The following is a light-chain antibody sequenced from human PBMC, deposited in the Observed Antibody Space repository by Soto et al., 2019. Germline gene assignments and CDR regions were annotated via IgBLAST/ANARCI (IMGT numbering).Light chain of an antibody. J-gene: IGKJ1*01. CDR2: GAS. CDR3: QQYSNWPRT. Sequence: EIVMTQSPATLSVSPGERATLSCRASQSVSSYLAWYQQKPGQAPRLLIYGASARATGIPARFSGSGSGTDFTLTISSLQSEDFAVYYCQQYSNWPRTFGQGTKVEI. CDR1: QSVSSY. V-gene: IGKV3-15*01.